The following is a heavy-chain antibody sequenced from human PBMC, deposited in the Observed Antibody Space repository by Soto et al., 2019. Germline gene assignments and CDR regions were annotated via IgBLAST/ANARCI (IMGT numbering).Heavy chain of an antibody. CDR1: GFTFKNFA. J-gene: IGHJ4*02. CDR3: ARDWNAGIFDY. D-gene: IGHD1-1*01. Sequence: QVQLVESGGGVVQPGRSLRLSCAASGFTFKNFAMHWVSQAPGKGLEWVAMIWYDADGKYYADSVKGRFSISRDHSKNYLSRQMDSLTAEETAVYYCARDWNAGIFDYWGQGTLVTVSS. V-gene: IGHV3-33*01. CDR2: IWYDADGK.